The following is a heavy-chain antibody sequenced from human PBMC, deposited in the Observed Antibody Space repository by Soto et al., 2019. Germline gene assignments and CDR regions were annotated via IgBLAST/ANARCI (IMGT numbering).Heavy chain of an antibody. Sequence: SETLSLTCTVSGGSISSGDYYWSWIRQPPGKGLDLIGYIYYSGSTYYNPSLKSRVTISVETSKNQFSLKLSSVTAADTAVYYCARVGATYDYYGMDVWGQGTTVTVSS. V-gene: IGHV4-30-4*01. CDR1: GGSISSGDYY. CDR2: IYYSGST. CDR3: ARVGATYDYYGMDV. J-gene: IGHJ6*02. D-gene: IGHD1-26*01.